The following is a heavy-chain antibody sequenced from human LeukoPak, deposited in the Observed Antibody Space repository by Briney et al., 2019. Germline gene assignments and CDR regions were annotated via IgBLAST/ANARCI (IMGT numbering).Heavy chain of an antibody. D-gene: IGHD4-17*01. Sequence: GGSLRLSCAASGFTVSSNYISWVRQAPGKGLEWVSVIYSGGSAYYADSVKGRFTISRDNSKNTLYLQMNSLRAEDTAVYYCARERTDYGDYFDYWGQGTLVTASS. CDR2: IYSGGSA. J-gene: IGHJ4*02. V-gene: IGHV3-53*01. CDR3: ARERTDYGDYFDY. CDR1: GFTVSSNY.